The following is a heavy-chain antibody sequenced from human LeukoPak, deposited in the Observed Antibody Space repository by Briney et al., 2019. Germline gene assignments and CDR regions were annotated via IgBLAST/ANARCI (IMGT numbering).Heavy chain of an antibody. D-gene: IGHD6-19*01. CDR3: ARDGAVAGPVHFDY. V-gene: IGHV3-48*03. J-gene: IGHJ4*02. Sequence: GGSLRLSCAASGFTFSSYEMNWVRQAPGKGLEWVSYISSSGSTIYYADSVKGRFTISRDNAKNSLYLQMNSLRAEDTAVYYCARDGAVAGPVHFDYWGQGTLVTVSS. CDR2: ISSSGSTI. CDR1: GFTFSSYE.